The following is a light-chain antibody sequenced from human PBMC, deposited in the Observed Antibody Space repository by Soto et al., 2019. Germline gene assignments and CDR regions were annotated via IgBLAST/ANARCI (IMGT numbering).Light chain of an antibody. CDR1: QSVSSSY. CDR2: GAS. V-gene: IGKV3-20*01. Sequence: EIVVTQSPGTLSLSPGERATLSCRASQSVSSSYLAWYQQKPVQAPRLLIYGASSRATGIPDRFSGSGSGTYFTLTIIRLEPESFAVYYCQQYGSSLPTFGGGTKVEIK. CDR3: QQYGSSLPT. J-gene: IGKJ4*01.